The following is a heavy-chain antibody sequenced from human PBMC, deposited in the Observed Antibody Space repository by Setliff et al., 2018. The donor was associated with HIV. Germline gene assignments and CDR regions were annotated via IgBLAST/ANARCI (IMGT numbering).Heavy chain of an antibody. J-gene: IGHJ1*01. CDR3: ARSTPSIGYISEH. D-gene: IGHD5-12*01. CDR2: THYSGSS. CDR1: GGFISNHY. V-gene: IGHV4-59*11. Sequence: SETLSLTCTISGGFISNHYWNWIRQPPGKGLEWIGSTHYSGSSYYSPSLKSRITISVDTSKNHFSLKLNSVTAADTAVYYCARSTPSIGYISEHWGQGALVTVSS.